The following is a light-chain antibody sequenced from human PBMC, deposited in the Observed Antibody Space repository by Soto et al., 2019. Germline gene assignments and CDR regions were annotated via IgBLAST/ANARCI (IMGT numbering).Light chain of an antibody. V-gene: IGKV1-5*01. Sequence: IQMTQSPSTLSASVGDTVTITCRAGQSISFALSWYQQKPGKAPTLLIYDASSLESGVPSRFSGSGSGTEFIITISSLQHDDFATYYCQQYNSYSTFGQGTKVDIK. CDR3: QQYNSYST. CDR1: QSISFA. CDR2: DAS. J-gene: IGKJ1*01.